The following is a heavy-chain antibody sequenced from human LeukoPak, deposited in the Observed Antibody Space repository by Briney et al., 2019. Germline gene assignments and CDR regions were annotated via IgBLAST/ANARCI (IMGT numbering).Heavy chain of an antibody. CDR2: IYYSGST. CDR3: ARSIVVVVAATQRPDAFDI. D-gene: IGHD2-15*01. V-gene: IGHV4-31*03. J-gene: IGHJ3*02. Sequence: SETLSLTCTVSGGSISSGGYYWRWIRQHPGKGLEWIGYIYYSGSTYYNPSLKSRVTISVDTSKNQFSLKLSSVTAADTAVYYCARSIVVVVAATQRPDAFDIWGQGTMVTVSS. CDR1: GGSISSGGYY.